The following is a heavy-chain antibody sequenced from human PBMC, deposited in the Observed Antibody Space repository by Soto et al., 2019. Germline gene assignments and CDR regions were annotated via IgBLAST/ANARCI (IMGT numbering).Heavy chain of an antibody. V-gene: IGHV4-59*01. CDR3: AREGVSSSWYNYYGMDV. D-gene: IGHD6-13*01. Sequence: SETLSLTCTVSGGSISSYYWSWIRQPPGKGLEWIGYIYYSGSTNYNPSLKSRVTISVDTSKNQFSLKLSSVTAADTTVYYCAREGVSSSWYNYYGMDVWGQGTTVTVSS. CDR2: IYYSGST. J-gene: IGHJ6*02. CDR1: GGSISSYY.